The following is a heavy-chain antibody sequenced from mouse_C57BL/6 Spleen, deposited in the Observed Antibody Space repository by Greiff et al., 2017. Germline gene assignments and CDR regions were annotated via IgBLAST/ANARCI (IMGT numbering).Heavy chain of an antibody. J-gene: IGHJ1*03. Sequence: QVQLQQPGAELVKPGASVKLSCKASGYTFTSYWMQWVKQRPGQGLEWIGEIDPSDSYTNYNQKFKGKATLTVDTSSSTAYMQLSSLTSEDSAVYYCARSGYYGSSTQYWYFDVWGTGTTVTVSS. CDR3: ARSGYYGSSTQYWYFDV. V-gene: IGHV1-50*01. CDR2: IDPSDSYT. CDR1: GYTFTSYW. D-gene: IGHD1-1*01.